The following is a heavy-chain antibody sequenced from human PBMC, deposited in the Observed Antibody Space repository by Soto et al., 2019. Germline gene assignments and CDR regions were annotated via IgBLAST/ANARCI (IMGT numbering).Heavy chain of an antibody. CDR1: GGSISSGGYY. CDR2: IYYSGST. D-gene: IGHD5-18*01. V-gene: IGHV4-31*03. CDR3: ARGVSIEIQLWLGFDP. Sequence: ASETLSLTCTVSGGSISSGGYYWSWIRQHPGKGLEWIGYIYYSGSTYYNPSLKSRVTISVDTSKNQFSLKLSSVTAADTAVYYCARGVSIEIQLWLGFDPWGQGTLVTVSS. J-gene: IGHJ5*02.